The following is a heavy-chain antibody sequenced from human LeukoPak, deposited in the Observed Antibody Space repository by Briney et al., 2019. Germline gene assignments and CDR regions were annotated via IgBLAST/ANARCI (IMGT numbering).Heavy chain of an antibody. Sequence: ASVKVSCKASGYTFTSYGISWVRQAPGQGLEWMGWISAYNGNTNYAQKLQGRVTMTTDTSTSTAYMELRSLRSDDTAVYYCARRRTKYSSSSDAFDIWGQGTMVTVSS. CDR1: GYTFTSYG. CDR3: ARRRTKYSSSSDAFDI. CDR2: ISAYNGNT. V-gene: IGHV1-18*01. D-gene: IGHD6-6*01. J-gene: IGHJ3*02.